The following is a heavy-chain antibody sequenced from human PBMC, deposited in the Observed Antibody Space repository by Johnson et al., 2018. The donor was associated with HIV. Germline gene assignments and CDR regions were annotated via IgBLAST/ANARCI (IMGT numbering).Heavy chain of an antibody. CDR1: GFTFDDYG. CDR3: AKDVREYCSSISCFDAFDV. CDR2: INWNGDSS. J-gene: IGHJ3*01. V-gene: IGHV3-20*04. Sequence: VQLVESGGGVVRPGGSLRLSCAASGFTFDDYGMTWVRQAPGKGLEWVSGINWNGDSSGYATSVKGRFTISRDNSKDKLYLQMNSLRADDTTVYYCAKDVREYCSSISCFDAFDVWGQGTMVTVSS. D-gene: IGHD2-2*01.